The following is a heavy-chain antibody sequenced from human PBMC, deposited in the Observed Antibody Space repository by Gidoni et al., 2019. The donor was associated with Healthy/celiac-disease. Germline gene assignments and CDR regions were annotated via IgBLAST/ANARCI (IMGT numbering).Heavy chain of an antibody. CDR1: GFPFSSYW. V-gene: IGHV3-7*01. CDR2: IKQDGSEK. CDR3: ARRGSSGWYEYFQH. Sequence: EVQLVESGGGLVQPGGSLRLSCAASGFPFSSYWMSWVRQAPGKGLEWVANIKQDGSEKYYVDSVKGRFTISRDNAKNSLYLQMNSLRAEDTAVYYCARRGSSGWYEYFQHWGQGTLVTVSS. D-gene: IGHD6-19*01. J-gene: IGHJ1*01.